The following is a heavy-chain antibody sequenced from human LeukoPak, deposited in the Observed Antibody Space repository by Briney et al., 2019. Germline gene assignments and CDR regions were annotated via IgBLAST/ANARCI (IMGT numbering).Heavy chain of an antibody. CDR1: GYTLTGYY. D-gene: IGHD3-16*02. CDR3: ARDSGYDYVWGSYRYPYYFDY. J-gene: IGHJ4*02. CDR2: INPNSGGT. Sequence: GASVKVSCKASGYTLTGYYMHWVRQAPGQGLEWMGWINPNSGGTNYAQKFQGRVTMTRDTSISTAYMELSRLRSDDTAVYYCARDSGYDYVWGSYRYPYYFDYWGQGTLVTVSS. V-gene: IGHV1-2*02.